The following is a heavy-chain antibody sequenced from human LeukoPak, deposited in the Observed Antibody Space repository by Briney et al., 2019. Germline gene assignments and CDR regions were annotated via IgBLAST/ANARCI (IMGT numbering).Heavy chain of an antibody. CDR3: ARVLGIRNGVYVNNWFDP. V-gene: IGHV4-4*07. CDR1: GGSISSYY. CDR2: IYTSGST. Sequence: PSETLSLTCTVSGGSISSYYWSWIRQPAGKGLEWIGRIYTSGSTNYNPSLKSRVTMSVDTSKNQFSLKLSSVTAADTAVYYCARVLGIRNGVYVNNWFDPWGQGTLVTVSS. J-gene: IGHJ5*02. D-gene: IGHD5/OR15-5a*01.